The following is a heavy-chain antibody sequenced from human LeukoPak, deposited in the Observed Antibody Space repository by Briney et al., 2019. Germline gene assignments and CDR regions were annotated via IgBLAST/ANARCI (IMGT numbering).Heavy chain of an antibody. V-gene: IGHV1-18*01. J-gene: IGHJ4*02. CDR2: ISAYNGNT. CDR1: GYTFTSYG. CDR3: ARAKAYCGGDCYRPYYFDY. D-gene: IGHD2-21*02. Sequence: ASVKVSCKASGYTFTSYGISWVRQAPGQGLECMGWISAYNGNTNYAQKLQGRVTMTTDTSTSTAYMELRSLRSDDTAVYYCARAKAYCGGDCYRPYYFDYWGQGTLVTVSS.